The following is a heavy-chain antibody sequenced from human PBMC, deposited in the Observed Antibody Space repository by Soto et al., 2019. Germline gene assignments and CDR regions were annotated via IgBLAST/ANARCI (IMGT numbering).Heavy chain of an antibody. CDR2: IYYNGNT. V-gene: IGHV4-59*01. CDR1: GASISSYY. D-gene: IGHD6-19*01. J-gene: IGHJ5*02. Sequence: QVQLQESGPGLVKPSETLSLTCTVSGASISSYYWNWIRQSPGKGLEWIGHIYYNGNTKYNPFLESRLTSSVDTSNKQFFLELHSVNAAETAVNCRARRAFAVAALWEENLRDPWGQGTLVTVSS. CDR3: ARRAFAVAALWEENLRDP.